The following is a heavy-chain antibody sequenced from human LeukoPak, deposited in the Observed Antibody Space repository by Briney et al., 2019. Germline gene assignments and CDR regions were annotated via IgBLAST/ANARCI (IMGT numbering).Heavy chain of an antibody. V-gene: IGHV4-39*01. Sequence: SETLSLTCTVSGGSISSSSYYWGWIRQPPGKGLDWIGSIYYSGSTYYNPSLKSRVTISVDTSKNQFSLKLSSVTAADTAVYYCARLLVRGGRPFDYWGQGTLVTVSS. D-gene: IGHD3-10*01. CDR1: GGSISSSSYY. J-gene: IGHJ4*02. CDR2: IYYSGST. CDR3: ARLLVRGGRPFDY.